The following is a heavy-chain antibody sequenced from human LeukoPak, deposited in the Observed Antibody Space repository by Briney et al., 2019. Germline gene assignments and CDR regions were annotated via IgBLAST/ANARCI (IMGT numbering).Heavy chain of an antibody. CDR3: ARVATIQGSMDV. J-gene: IGHJ6*03. D-gene: IGHD5-12*01. V-gene: IGHV4-59*12. Sequence: SETLSLTCTVSGGSISNYYWNWIRQPPGKGLEWIGYIYYTGNTNYNPSLKSRVTISVDTSKNQFSLKLSSVTAADTAVYYCARVATIQGSMDVWGKGTTVTVSS. CDR2: IYYTGNT. CDR1: GGSISNYY.